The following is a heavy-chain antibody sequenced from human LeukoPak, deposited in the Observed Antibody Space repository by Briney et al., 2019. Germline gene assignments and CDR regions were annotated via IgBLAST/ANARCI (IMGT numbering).Heavy chain of an antibody. CDR3: AKEYGSGSYYYGY. J-gene: IGHJ4*02. D-gene: IGHD3-10*01. Sequence: AGGSLRLSCAASGFTFSSYAMSWVRRAPGKGLEWVSAISGSGGSTHYADSVKGRFTISRDTSKNTVYLQMNSLRAEDTAVYYCAKEYGSGSYYYGYWGQGTLVTVSS. CDR1: GFTFSSYA. CDR2: ISGSGGST. V-gene: IGHV3-23*01.